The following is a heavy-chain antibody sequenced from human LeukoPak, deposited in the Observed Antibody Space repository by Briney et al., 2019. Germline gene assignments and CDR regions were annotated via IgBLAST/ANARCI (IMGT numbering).Heavy chain of an antibody. V-gene: IGHV3-7*01. D-gene: IGHD1-26*01. J-gene: IGHJ5*02. CDR1: GFPFTSHW. Sequence: GGSLRLSCAASGFPFTSHWLSWFRQSPGRGLEWVAHINSDGSEKSYVDSVKGRFTISRDNAKNSLYLQMNSLRAEDTAVYYCAIDTVGAPSKFDPWGQGTLVTVSS. CDR2: INSDGSEK. CDR3: AIDTVGAPSKFDP.